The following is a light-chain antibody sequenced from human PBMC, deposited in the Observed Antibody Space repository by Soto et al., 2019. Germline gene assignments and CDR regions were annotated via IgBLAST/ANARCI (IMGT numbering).Light chain of an antibody. J-gene: IGKJ4*01. CDR3: QQLNSYPLT. CDR2: AAS. V-gene: IGKV1-9*01. CDR1: QNIRNW. Sequence: GDSVTITCRASQNIRNWLAWYQQKPGKAPKILIYAASTLQSGVPSRFRGSGSGTDFTLPLSRLQPEDFETYYCQQLNSYPLTFGGGTKVDIK.